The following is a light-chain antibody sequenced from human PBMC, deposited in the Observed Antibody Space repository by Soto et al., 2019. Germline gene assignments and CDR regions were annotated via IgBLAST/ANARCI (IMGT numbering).Light chain of an antibody. V-gene: IGLV2-14*01. J-gene: IGLJ2*01. CDR2: EVN. CDR1: SSGIGGYNY. CDR3: SSYTTSSSVV. Sequence: QSVLTQPASVSGSPGQSITISCTGTSSGIGGYNYVSWYQQEPGKAPKLMIYEVNNRPSGVSNRFSGSKSGNTASLTISGLQAEDEADYYCSSYTTSSSVVFGGGTQLTVL.